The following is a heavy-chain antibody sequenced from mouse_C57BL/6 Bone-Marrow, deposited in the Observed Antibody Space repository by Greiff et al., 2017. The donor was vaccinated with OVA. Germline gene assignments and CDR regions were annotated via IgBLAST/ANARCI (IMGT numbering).Heavy chain of an antibody. J-gene: IGHJ4*01. CDR3: ARELTGNYYAMDY. CDR1: GYTFTSYT. V-gene: IGHV1-4*01. Sequence: VQLQQPGAELARPGASVKMSCKASGYTFTSYTMHWVKQRPGQGLEWIGYINPSSGYTKYNQKFKDKATLTADKSSSTAYMQLSSLTSEDSAVYYCARELTGNYYAMDYWGQGTSVTVSS. CDR2: INPSSGYT. D-gene: IGHD4-1*01.